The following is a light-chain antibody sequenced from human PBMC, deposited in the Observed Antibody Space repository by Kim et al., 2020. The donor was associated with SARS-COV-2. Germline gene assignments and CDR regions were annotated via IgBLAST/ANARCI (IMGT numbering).Light chain of an antibody. CDR1: QSIRCY. V-gene: IGKV1-39*01. CDR3: QQSYSTPYT. CDR2: AAS. J-gene: IGKJ2*01. Sequence: SASVGDRDTCTCRASQSIRCYLNWYQQKPWKAPKRLIYAASSLQSGVPSRFSGSGAGTDFTHSVSSLQPEDFATYYCQQSYSTPYTFGQGTKLEI.